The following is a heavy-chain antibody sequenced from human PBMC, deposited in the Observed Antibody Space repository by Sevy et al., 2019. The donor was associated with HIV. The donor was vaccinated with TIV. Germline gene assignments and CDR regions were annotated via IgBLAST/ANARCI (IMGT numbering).Heavy chain of an antibody. J-gene: IGHJ6*02. Sequence: GGSLRLSCAASGFTFSSYSMHWVRQAPGKGLEWVSSINSISTYIYYADSVKGRFTISRDNAKNSLFLQMNTLRAEDTAVYYCAREGSPYDTYYYYYGMDVWGQGTTVTVSS. V-gene: IGHV3-21*01. D-gene: IGHD5-12*01. CDR3: AREGSPYDTYYYYYGMDV. CDR1: GFTFSSYS. CDR2: INSISTYI.